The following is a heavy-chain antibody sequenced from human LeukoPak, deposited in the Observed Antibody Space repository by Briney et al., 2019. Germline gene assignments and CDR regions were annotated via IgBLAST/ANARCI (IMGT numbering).Heavy chain of an antibody. CDR1: GFTFSSYA. V-gene: IGHV3-30-3*01. CDR2: ISYDGSSK. Sequence: PGGSLRLSCAASGFTFSSYAMHWVRQAPGKGLEWVAVISYDGSSKYYADSVKGRFTISRDNSKNTLYLQMNSLRAEDTAVYYCARAYYDSSGYYYWPAYWGQGTLVTVSS. J-gene: IGHJ4*02. CDR3: ARAYYDSSGYYYWPAY. D-gene: IGHD3-22*01.